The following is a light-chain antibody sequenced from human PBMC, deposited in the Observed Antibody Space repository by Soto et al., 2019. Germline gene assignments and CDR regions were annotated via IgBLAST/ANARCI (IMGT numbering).Light chain of an antibody. CDR3: RQFYNYPRT. J-gene: IGKJ1*01. Sequence: IQMTQSPSSFSASTGDRVSITCRATQDIGTYLAWYQQIPGKAPKLLIYDASTLQTGVPSRFSGSGSGTDFTLTISYLQSEDFGTYYCRQFYNYPRTFGQGTKVDIK. CDR2: DAS. V-gene: IGKV1-8*01. CDR1: QDIGTY.